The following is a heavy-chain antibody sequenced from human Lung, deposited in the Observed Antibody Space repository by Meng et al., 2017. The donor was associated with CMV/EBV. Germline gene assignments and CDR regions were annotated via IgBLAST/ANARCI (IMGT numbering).Heavy chain of an antibody. CDR2: IDDSGST. Sequence: QPQESGPGLVKPSGTLSLTCGVSGVSISSNIRWTWVRQPPGKGLEWIGDIDDSGSTNYNPSLNSRISISLDKSKNHFSLKVNSVTAADTAVYYCARGKQDAWELLAYWGQGALVTVSS. CDR3: ARGKQDAWELLAY. D-gene: IGHD1-26*01. J-gene: IGHJ4*02. CDR1: GVSISSNIR. V-gene: IGHV4-4*02.